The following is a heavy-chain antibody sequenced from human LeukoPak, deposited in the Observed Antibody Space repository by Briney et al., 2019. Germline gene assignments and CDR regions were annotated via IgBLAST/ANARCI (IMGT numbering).Heavy chain of an antibody. V-gene: IGHV4-4*07. J-gene: IGHJ5*02. CDR1: GGSISSYY. D-gene: IGHD6-6*01. CDR2: IYTSGST. CDR3: ARDGGSSSSGDWFDP. Sequence: SETLSLTCTVSGGSISSYYWSWIRQPAGKGLEWIGRIYTSGSTNYNPSLKSRVTISVDKSKNQFSLKLSSATAADTAVYYCARDGGSSSSGDWFDPWGQGTLVTVSS.